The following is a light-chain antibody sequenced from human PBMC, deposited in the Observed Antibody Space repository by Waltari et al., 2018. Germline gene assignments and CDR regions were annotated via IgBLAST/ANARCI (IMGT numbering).Light chain of an antibody. Sequence: DIVLTQSPGTLSLSPGESVTLSCRASQSISSSYVACYQQKSGQAPRLIMYHASTRATGIPDRFSGRGSVRDFTLTISGLEPEDCAVYYCQQYGSSSITFGQGTRLDIK. J-gene: IGKJ5*01. CDR3: QQYGSSSIT. CDR2: HAS. CDR1: QSISSSY. V-gene: IGKV3-20*01.